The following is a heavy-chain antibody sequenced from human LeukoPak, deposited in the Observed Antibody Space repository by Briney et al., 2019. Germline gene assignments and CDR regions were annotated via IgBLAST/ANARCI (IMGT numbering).Heavy chain of an antibody. CDR3: AREGDCSSTSCYKDY. J-gene: IGHJ4*02. V-gene: IGHV3-23*01. CDR1: GFTFDNYV. D-gene: IGHD2-2*02. CDR2: ISGAGSRT. Sequence: GGSLRLSCAASGFTFDNYVMTWVRQAPGKGLEWVSSISGAGSRTYYADSVEGRFTISRDNSKNTLYLQMNSLRAEDTAVYYCAREGDCSSTSCYKDYWGQGTLVTVSS.